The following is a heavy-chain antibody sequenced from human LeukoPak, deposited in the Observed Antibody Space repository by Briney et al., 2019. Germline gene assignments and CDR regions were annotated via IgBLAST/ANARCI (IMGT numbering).Heavy chain of an antibody. CDR2: IIPIFGTA. D-gene: IGHD3-16*02. CDR1: GGTFSSYA. V-gene: IGHV1-69*05. CDR3: ARDSGGWGSYRTSAFDI. Sequence: ASVKVSCKASGGTFSSYANSWVRQAPGQGLEWMGGIIPIFGTANYAQKSQGRVTITTDKSTSTAYMELRSLRSEDTAVYYCARDSGGWGSYRTSAFDIWGQGTMVTVSS. J-gene: IGHJ3*02.